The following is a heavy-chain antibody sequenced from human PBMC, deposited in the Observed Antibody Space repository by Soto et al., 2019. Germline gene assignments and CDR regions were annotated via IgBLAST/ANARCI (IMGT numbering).Heavy chain of an antibody. CDR2: ISSNGGST. CDR3: ARRGYSGYEIDY. V-gene: IGHV3-64*01. Sequence: EVRLVESGGGLVQPGGSLRLSCAASGFTFRSYAMHWVRQAPGKGLEYVSDISSNGGSTYYANAVKGRFTISRDNSKNTLYLQMGSLRAEDMAVYYCARRGYSGYEIDYWGQGTLVTVSS. J-gene: IGHJ4*02. CDR1: GFTFRSYA. D-gene: IGHD5-12*01.